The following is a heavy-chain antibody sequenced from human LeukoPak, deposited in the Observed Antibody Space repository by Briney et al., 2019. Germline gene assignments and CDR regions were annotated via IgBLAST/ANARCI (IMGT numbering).Heavy chain of an antibody. CDR3: VRVDNSGYLDF. Sequence: GGSLRLSCAASGFTVDSNYLSWVRQAPGKGLEWVANIKQDESEIYYVGSAKGRFTISRDNAKSSLYLQMNSLRAEDTAMYYCVRVDNSGYLDFWGQGTLVTVSS. CDR2: IKQDESEI. V-gene: IGHV3-7*01. CDR1: GFTVDSNY. J-gene: IGHJ4*02. D-gene: IGHD3-22*01.